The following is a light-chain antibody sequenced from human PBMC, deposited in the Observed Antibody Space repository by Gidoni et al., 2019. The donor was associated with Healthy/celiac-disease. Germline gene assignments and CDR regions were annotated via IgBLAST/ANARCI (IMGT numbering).Light chain of an antibody. V-gene: IGKV2-30*01. J-gene: IGKJ2*01. CDR2: KVS. Sequence: DVVMTQSPLSLTVTRGQPASISCRSSQSLVYSDGNTYLDWFQQRPGQSPRSLIYKVSNRDSGVPDRFSGSGSVTDFTLKSSRVEAEDVGVYYCMQGTHWPPMYTFGQGTKLEIK. CDR1: QSLVYSDGNTY. CDR3: MQGTHWPPMYT.